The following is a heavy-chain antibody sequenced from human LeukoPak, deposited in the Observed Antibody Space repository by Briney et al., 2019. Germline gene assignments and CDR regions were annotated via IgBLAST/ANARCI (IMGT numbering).Heavy chain of an antibody. D-gene: IGHD2-15*01. CDR2: IHSSGST. CDR3: ARGVEVGADRALDY. V-gene: IGHV4-4*07. J-gene: IGHJ4*02. CDR1: GGSISHYY. Sequence: KPSETLSLTCTVSGGSISHYYWSWIRQPAGKGLEWIGRIHSSGSTDYNPSLKSRVTMSVDTSKNQFSAKVNSVTAADTAVYYCARGVEVGADRALDYWGQGTLVTVSS.